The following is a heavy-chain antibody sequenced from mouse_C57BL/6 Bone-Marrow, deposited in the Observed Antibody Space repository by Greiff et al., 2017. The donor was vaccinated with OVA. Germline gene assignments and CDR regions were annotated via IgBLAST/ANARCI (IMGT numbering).Heavy chain of an antibody. CDR3: AIIGNYEGFAMDY. CDR2: IHTSASDT. Sequence: QVQLKQPGAALVKPGASVKVSCKASGSTFTSYWMHWVKQTPGQGLEWIGRIHTSASDTNYNQKFKGQATFTVDKSSSTAYMQLSSLTSEDSAVYYCAIIGNYEGFAMDYWGQGTSVTVSS. D-gene: IGHD2-1*01. V-gene: IGHV1-74*01. CDR1: GSTFTSYW. J-gene: IGHJ4*01.